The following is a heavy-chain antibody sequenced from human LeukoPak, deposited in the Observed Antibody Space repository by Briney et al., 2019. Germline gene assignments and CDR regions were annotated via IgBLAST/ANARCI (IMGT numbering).Heavy chain of an antibody. J-gene: IGHJ6*03. CDR2: TYTSGST. CDR3: ARVQKIVVVPAAIGENYYYYYMDV. D-gene: IGHD2-2*01. Sequence: SETLSLTCTVSGGSISSYYWSWIRQPAGKGLEWIGRTYTSGSTNYNPSLKSRVTMSVDTSKNQFSLKLSSVTAADTAVYYCARVQKIVVVPAAIGENYYYYYMDVWGKGTTVTVSS. CDR1: GGSISSYY. V-gene: IGHV4-4*07.